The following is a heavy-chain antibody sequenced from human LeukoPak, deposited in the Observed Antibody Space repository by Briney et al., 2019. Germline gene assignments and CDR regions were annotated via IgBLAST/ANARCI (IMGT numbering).Heavy chain of an antibody. Sequence: ASVKVSCKASGGTFSSYAISWVRQAPGQGLEWMGGIIPIFGTANYAQKFQGRVTITTDESTSTAYMELSSLRSEDTAVYYCARDDSPTYYYDSSGYEYFQHWGQGTLVT. CDR2: IIPIFGTA. CDR3: ARDDSPTYYYDSSGYEYFQH. D-gene: IGHD3-22*01. J-gene: IGHJ1*01. CDR1: GGTFSSYA. V-gene: IGHV1-69*05.